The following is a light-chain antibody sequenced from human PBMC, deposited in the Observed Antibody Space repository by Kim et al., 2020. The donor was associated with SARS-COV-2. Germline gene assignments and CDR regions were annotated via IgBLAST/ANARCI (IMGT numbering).Light chain of an antibody. CDR2: STS. CDR3: QQYNRSPRT. Sequence: EIVLTQSPGTLSLSPGERATLSCRASQSVSSSYLAWYQQKPGQPPRLLIYSTSSRATGIPDRFSGSGSGTDFTLIISRLEPEDFAVYYCQQYNRSPRTFGQGTKVDIK. V-gene: IGKV3-20*01. J-gene: IGKJ1*01. CDR1: QSVSSSY.